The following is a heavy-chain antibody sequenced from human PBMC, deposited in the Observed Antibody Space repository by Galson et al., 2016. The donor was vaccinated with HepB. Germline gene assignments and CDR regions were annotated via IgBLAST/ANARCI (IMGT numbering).Heavy chain of an antibody. CDR2: IYYSGNT. Sequence: SETLSLTCTVFGDSISSSSYYWGWIRQPPGKGLECIGSIYYSGNTYYNPSLKSRVTISVDTSKNQFSLKLSSVTAADTAVYYCASDRDLRWFYNWVQGTLVTVTS. CDR1: GDSISSSSYY. J-gene: IGHJ1*01. V-gene: IGHV4-39*01. CDR3: ASDRDLRWFYN. D-gene: IGHD4-23*01.